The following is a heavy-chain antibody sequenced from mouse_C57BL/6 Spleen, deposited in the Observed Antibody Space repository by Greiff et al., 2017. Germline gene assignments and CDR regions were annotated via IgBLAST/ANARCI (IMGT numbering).Heavy chain of an antibody. V-gene: IGHV1-82*01. Sequence: QVQLQQSGPELVKPGASVKISCKASGYAFSSSWMNWVKQRPGQGLEWIGRIYPGDGDTNYNGKFQGKATLTADKSSSTAYMQLSSLTSEDSAVYFCARDGAGYYFAYWGQGTTLTVSS. CDR1: GYAFSSSW. CDR3: ARDGAGYYFAY. J-gene: IGHJ2*01. CDR2: IYPGDGDT.